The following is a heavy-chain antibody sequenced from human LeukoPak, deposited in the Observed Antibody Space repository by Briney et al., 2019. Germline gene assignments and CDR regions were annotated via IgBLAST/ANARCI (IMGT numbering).Heavy chain of an antibody. CDR1: GGSISSGSYY. D-gene: IGHD2-21*02. CDR2: IYTSGST. J-gene: IGHJ5*02. V-gene: IGHV4-61*02. Sequence: SRTLSLTCTVSGGSISSGSYYWSCIRQPAGKGLEWIGRIYTSGSTNYNPSLKSRVTISVDTSKNQFSLKLSSVTATDTAVYYCARSIGWLPSTSVVTAKGWFDPWGQGTLVTVSS. CDR3: ARSIGWLPSTSVVTAKGWFDP.